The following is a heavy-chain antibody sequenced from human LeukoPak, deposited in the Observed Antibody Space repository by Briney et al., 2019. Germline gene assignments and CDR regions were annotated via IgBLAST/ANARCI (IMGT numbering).Heavy chain of an antibody. CDR3: GRESITTAAFDI. D-gene: IGHD3-22*01. Sequence: GGSLRLSCAASGFTFSSYSMNWVRQAPGKGLEWGSYISSSSSTIYYADSVKGRFTISRDKANNSLYLQMNRLRAEDTAVYYCGRESITTAAFDIWGQGTMVTVSS. CDR1: GFTFSSYS. V-gene: IGHV3-48*01. J-gene: IGHJ3*02. CDR2: ISSSSSTI.